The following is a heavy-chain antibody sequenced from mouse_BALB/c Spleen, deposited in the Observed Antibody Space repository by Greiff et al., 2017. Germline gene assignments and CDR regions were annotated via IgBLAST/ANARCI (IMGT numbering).Heavy chain of an antibody. CDR1: GYTFTSYW. J-gene: IGHJ3*01. V-gene: IGHV1-69*02. CDR3: ARSAITTGGFAY. D-gene: IGHD1-1*01. Sequence: QVQLQQSGAELVKPGASVKLSCKASGYTFTSYWMHWVKQRPGQGLEWIGEIDPSDSYTNYNQKFKGKATLTVDKSSSTAYMQLSSLTSEDSAVYYCARSAITTGGFAYWGQGTLVTVSA. CDR2: IDPSDSYT.